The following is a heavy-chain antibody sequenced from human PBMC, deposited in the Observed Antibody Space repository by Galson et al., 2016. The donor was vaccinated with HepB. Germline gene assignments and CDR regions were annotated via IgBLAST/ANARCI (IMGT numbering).Heavy chain of an antibody. J-gene: IGHJ4*02. CDR3: AKDRQRRHGGYAVFAADY. V-gene: IGHV3-30*18. CDR1: GFTFGDFS. D-gene: IGHD5-12*01. Sequence: SLRLSCAASGFTFGDFSMHWVRQAPGKGLEWMTNISPDEVYKFYAESLKGRFTVSRDNSKNMLYLEMTSLRPEDTAVYYCAKDRQRRHGGYAVFAADYWGRGTLVTVSS. CDR2: ISPDEVYK.